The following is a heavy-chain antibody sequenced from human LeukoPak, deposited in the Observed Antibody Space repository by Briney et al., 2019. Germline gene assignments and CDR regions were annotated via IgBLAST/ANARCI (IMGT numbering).Heavy chain of an antibody. D-gene: IGHD2-2*01. J-gene: IGHJ5*02. CDR3: ARRIYTGYCSSTSCYNWFDP. Sequence: SETLSLTCTVSGGSISSSSYYWGWIRQPPGKGLKWIESTYYSGSTYYNPSLKSRVTMSVDTSKNQFSLKLSSVTAADTAVYYCARRIYTGYCSSTSCYNWFDPWGQGTLVTVSS. CDR1: GGSISSSSYY. CDR2: TYYSGST. V-gene: IGHV4-39*01.